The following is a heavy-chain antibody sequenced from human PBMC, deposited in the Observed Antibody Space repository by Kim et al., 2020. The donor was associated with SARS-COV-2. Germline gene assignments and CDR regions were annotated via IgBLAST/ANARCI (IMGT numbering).Heavy chain of an antibody. V-gene: IGHV1-18*01. Sequence: ASVKVSCKASGYTFTSYGISWVRQAPGQGLEWMGWISAYNGNTNYAQKLQGRVTMTTDTSTSPASLELRRLRSAATAVSSCARGGIVVVPAPYYFAYWGPGHLVT. CDR3: ARGGIVVVPAPYYFAY. J-gene: IGHJ4*02. CDR2: ISAYNGNT. CDR1: GYTFTSYG. D-gene: IGHD2-21*02.